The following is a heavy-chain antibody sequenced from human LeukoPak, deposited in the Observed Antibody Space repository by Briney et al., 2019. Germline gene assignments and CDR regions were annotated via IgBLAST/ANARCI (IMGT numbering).Heavy chain of an antibody. D-gene: IGHD4-17*01. CDR3: ASFGYGDYRYYFDY. CDR1: GYTFTSYD. V-gene: IGHV1-8*01. Sequence: ASVKVSCKASGYTFTSYDINWVRQATGQGLEWMGWMNPNSGNTGYAQKFQGRVNMTRNPSISTAYMELSSLRSEDTAVYYCASFGYGDYRYYFDYWGQGTLVTVSS. J-gene: IGHJ4*01. CDR2: MNPNSGNT.